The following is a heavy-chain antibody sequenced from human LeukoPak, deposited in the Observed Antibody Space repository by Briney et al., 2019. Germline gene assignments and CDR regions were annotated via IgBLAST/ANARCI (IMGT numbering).Heavy chain of an antibody. J-gene: IGHJ4*02. Sequence: PGRSLRLSCAASGFTFDDYAMHWVRQAPGKGLEWVSGISWNSGSIGYADSVKGRFTISRDNAKNSLYLQMNSLRAEDTALYYCAATTRMGYFDYWGQGTLVTVSS. CDR3: AATTRMGYFDY. D-gene: IGHD4-11*01. CDR1: GFTFDDYA. V-gene: IGHV3-9*01. CDR2: ISWNSGSI.